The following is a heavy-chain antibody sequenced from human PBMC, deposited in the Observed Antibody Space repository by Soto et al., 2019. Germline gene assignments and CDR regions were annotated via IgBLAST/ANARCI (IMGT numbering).Heavy chain of an antibody. CDR1: GGSISSGGYY. V-gene: IGHV4-31*03. Sequence: QVQLQESGPGLVKPSQTLSLTCTVSGGSISSGGYYWSWIRQHPGKGLEWIGYIYYSGSTYYNPSLKRRVTISGDTSKNLVSLKLSYVTAADTAGYSGARVSYSRSPRYYYYGMDVWCQGTTVTVSS. D-gene: IGHD6-13*01. CDR3: ARVSYSRSPRYYYYGMDV. CDR2: IYYSGST. J-gene: IGHJ6*02.